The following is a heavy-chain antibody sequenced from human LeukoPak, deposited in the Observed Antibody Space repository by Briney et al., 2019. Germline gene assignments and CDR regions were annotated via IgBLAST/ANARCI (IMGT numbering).Heavy chain of an antibody. CDR1: GFTFSDYD. D-gene: IGHD3-16*01. CDR3: GRAFPPLRTSSAGDL. V-gene: IGHV3-21*01. J-gene: IGHJ4*02. Sequence: GGSLRLSASASGFTFSDYDMNWVRQAPGKGLEWVSSISYLSSHVYYGDSVKGRFSISRDNAKNSLYLQMNSLGAEDTAIYYCGRAFPPLRTSSAGDLWGQGILVTVSS. CDR2: ISYLSSHV.